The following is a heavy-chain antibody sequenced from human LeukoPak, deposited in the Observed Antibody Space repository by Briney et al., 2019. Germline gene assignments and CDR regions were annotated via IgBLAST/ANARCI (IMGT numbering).Heavy chain of an antibody. CDR1: GFTFSSYA. CDR3: AKGYTNGWYFDL. J-gene: IGHJ2*01. D-gene: IGHD2-2*02. CDR2: ISGSGDNT. V-gene: IGHV3-23*01. Sequence: GGSLRLSCAASGFTFSSYAMNWVRQGPGKGLEWVSTISGSGDNTYYADSVKGRFTMSRDNSKNTMYLQLNSLGAGDTALYYCAKGYTNGWYFDLWGRGTLVTVSS.